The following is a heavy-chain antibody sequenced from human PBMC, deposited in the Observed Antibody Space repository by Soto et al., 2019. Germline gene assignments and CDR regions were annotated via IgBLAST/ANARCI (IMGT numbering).Heavy chain of an antibody. D-gene: IGHD2-2*01. CDR3: AKDLVVVPAAVYYFDY. CDR1: GFTFSSYA. CDR2: ISGSGGST. V-gene: IGHV3-23*01. J-gene: IGHJ4*02. Sequence: PGGSLRLSCAASGFTFSSYAMSWVRQAPGKGLEWVSAISGSGGSTYYADSVKGRFTISRDNTKNTLYLQMNSLRAEDTAVYYCAKDLVVVPAAVYYFDYWGQGTLVTVSS.